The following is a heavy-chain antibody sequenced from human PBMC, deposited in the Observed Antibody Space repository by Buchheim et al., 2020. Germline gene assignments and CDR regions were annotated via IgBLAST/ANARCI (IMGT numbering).Heavy chain of an antibody. CDR3: ASQLVLDYGSGTRNWFDP. CDR2: IYHSGRT. J-gene: IGHJ5*02. V-gene: IGHV4-4*02. Sequence: QVQLQESGPGLVKPSGTLSLICVVSGGSISSSNWWSWVRQPPGKGLEWIGEIYHSGRTKYNPSLKSRVTISGDKSKNQFSPKLSSVTAADTAVYYCASQLVLDYGSGTRNWFDPWGQGTL. CDR1: GGSISSSNW. D-gene: IGHD3-10*01.